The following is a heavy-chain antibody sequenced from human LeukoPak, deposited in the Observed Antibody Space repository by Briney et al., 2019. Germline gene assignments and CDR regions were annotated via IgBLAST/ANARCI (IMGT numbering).Heavy chain of an antibody. D-gene: IGHD3-3*01. CDR2: ISGSGGST. J-gene: IGHJ4*02. CDR1: GFTFSSCA. CDR3: AKVYYDFWSGYPLFDY. V-gene: IGHV3-23*01. Sequence: GGSLRLSCAASGFTFSSCAMSWVRQAPGKGLEWVSAISGSGGSTYYADSAKGRFTISRDNSKNTLYLQMNSLRAEDTAVYYCAKVYYDFWSGYPLFDYWGQGTLVTVSS.